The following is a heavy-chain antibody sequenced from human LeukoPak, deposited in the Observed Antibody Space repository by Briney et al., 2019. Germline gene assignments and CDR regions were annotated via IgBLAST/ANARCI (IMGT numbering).Heavy chain of an antibody. CDR3: AKPLAAANAFDI. Sequence: PGGSLRLSCTASGFTFSSFATINGSGGSIFFADSVKGRFTISRDKSKRTLYVQMNSLRAEDTAVYYCAKPLAAANAFDIWGQGTMVTVSS. D-gene: IGHD6-13*01. J-gene: IGHJ3*02. CDR2: INGSGGSI. CDR1: GFTFSSFA. V-gene: IGHV3-23*01.